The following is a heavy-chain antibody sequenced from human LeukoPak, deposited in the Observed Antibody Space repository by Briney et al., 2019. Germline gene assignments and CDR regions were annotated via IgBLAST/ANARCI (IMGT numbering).Heavy chain of an antibody. CDR1: GFTFNTYG. CDR2: ISTSSSTI. Sequence: PGGSLRLSCVASGFTFNTYGMNWVRQAPGKGLEWISYISTSSSTIYYADSVKGRLTISRDNAKNSLFLQMNSLRAEDTAIYYCARGQFLIDYWGQGTLVTVSS. D-gene: IGHD2/OR15-2a*01. J-gene: IGHJ4*02. V-gene: IGHV3-48*01. CDR3: ARGQFLIDY.